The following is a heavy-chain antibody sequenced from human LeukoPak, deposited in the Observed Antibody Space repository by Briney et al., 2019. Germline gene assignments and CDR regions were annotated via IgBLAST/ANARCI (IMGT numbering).Heavy chain of an antibody. V-gene: IGHV3-23*01. J-gene: IGHJ4*02. Sequence: PGGSLILSCAASGFIFSNYAMSWVRQVPGRGLEWVSTISSRGDSTYVADSVKGRFTISRDNSKNSLYLQMNTVRAEDMAVYYCVKGPRPDITVAHTVENWGQGTLVTVSS. CDR2: ISSRGDST. CDR1: GFIFSNYA. D-gene: IGHD6-19*01. CDR3: VKGPRPDITVAHTVEN.